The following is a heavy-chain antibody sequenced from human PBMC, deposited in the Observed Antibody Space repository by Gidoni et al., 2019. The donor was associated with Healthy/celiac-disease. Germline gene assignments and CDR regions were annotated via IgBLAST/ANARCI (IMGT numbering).Heavy chain of an antibody. CDR2: ISSSSSYI. D-gene: IGHD6-19*01. CDR3: ARPGSAGSGLLHTIDY. J-gene: IGHJ4*02. CDR1: GFTFSSYS. Sequence: EVQLVESGGGLVKPGGSLRLACAASGFTFSSYSMNWVRQAPGKWLEWVSSISSSSSYIYYADSVKGRFTISRDNAKNSLYLQMNSLRAEDTAVYYCARPGSAGSGLLHTIDYWGQGTLVTVSS. V-gene: IGHV3-21*02.